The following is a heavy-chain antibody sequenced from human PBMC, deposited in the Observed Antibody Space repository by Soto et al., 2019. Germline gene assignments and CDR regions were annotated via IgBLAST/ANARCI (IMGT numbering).Heavy chain of an antibody. J-gene: IGHJ4*02. Sequence: LRLSCAASGFTFSSYAMSWVRQAPGKGLEWVSVISGSGGLTNYADSVKGRFSISRDNSKNTLYLQMNSLRAEDTAVYYCAKPNLFCSSTSCYDYWGQGTLVTVSS. CDR2: ISGSGGLT. V-gene: IGHV3-23*01. CDR3: AKPNLFCSSTSCYDY. D-gene: IGHD2-2*01. CDR1: GFTFSSYA.